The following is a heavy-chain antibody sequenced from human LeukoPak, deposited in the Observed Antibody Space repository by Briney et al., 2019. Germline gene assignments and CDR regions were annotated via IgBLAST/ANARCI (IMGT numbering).Heavy chain of an antibody. D-gene: IGHD2-21*02. CDR3: AREGSYCVGGDCYSFDF. J-gene: IGHJ4*02. V-gene: IGHV1-2*02. CDR1: GYRFISNY. CDR2: MHPGNGNT. Sequence: ASVKVSCKASGYRFISNYIQWVRQAPGLGPEWMGWMHPGNGNTRYAEKFQGRITMTRDTSINTAYMDLSSLRSDDTAVYYCAREGSYCVGGDCYSFDFWGQGTLITVSS.